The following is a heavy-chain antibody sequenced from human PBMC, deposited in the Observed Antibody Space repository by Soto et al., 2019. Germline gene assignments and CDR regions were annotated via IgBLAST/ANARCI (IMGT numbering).Heavy chain of an antibody. J-gene: IGHJ4*02. CDR3: AAGFPPDY. Sequence: GGSLILSCATSGFTFSGFWMHWVRQAPGKGLEWVANIKGDGSEKYYVDSVEGRFTVSRDNSKNTLHLEMNRVRAEDTAVYSCAAGFPPDYWGKGTLVTVSS. D-gene: IGHD3-10*01. CDR2: IKGDGSEK. CDR1: GFTFSGFW. V-gene: IGHV3-7*01.